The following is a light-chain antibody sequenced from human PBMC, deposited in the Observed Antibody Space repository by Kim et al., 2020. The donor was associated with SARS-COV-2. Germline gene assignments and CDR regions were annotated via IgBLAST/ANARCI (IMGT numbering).Light chain of an antibody. Sequence: EIVLTQSPGALSLSPGERATLSCRTSQSVYSNALAWYQQKPGQTPRLLIYGASIRATGIPDRFTGSGSGTDFTLTINRLEPEDFAVYFCQQYGSAPDAFGQGTKLE. CDR2: GAS. V-gene: IGKV3-20*01. CDR3: QQYGSAPDA. J-gene: IGKJ2*01. CDR1: QSVYSNA.